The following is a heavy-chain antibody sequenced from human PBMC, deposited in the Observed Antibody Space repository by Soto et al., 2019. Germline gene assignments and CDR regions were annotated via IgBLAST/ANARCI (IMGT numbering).Heavy chain of an antibody. CDR3: ARAIRVDYYDRSGYYYY. D-gene: IGHD3-22*01. Sequence: QVQLVQSGAEVKKPGASVKVSCKASGYTFTSYGISWVRQAPGQGLEWMGWISAYNGNTNYAQKLQGRVTMTTDTSPSTAYMELRSLRSDDTAVYYCARAIRVDYYDRSGYYYYWGQGTLVTVSS. V-gene: IGHV1-18*01. CDR2: ISAYNGNT. J-gene: IGHJ4*02. CDR1: GYTFTSYG.